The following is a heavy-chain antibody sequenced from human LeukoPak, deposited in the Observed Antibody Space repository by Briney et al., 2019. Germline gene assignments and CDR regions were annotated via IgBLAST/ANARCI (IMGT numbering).Heavy chain of an antibody. D-gene: IGHD3-22*01. V-gene: IGHV4-34*01. J-gene: IGHJ4*02. CDR1: GFTFSRYE. Sequence: GSLRLSCAASGFTFSRYEMNWVRQPPGKGLEWIGEINHSGSTKYNPSLKSRVTISGDTSKNQFSLKLRSVTAADTAVYYCARALERYYYDSSGYYAHFNYWGQGTLVTVSS. CDR2: INHSGST. CDR3: ARALERYYYDSSGYYAHFNY.